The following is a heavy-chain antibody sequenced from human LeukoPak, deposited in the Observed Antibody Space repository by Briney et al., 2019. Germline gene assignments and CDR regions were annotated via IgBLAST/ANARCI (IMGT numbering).Heavy chain of an antibody. J-gene: IGHJ5*02. CDR2: INPKSGGT. V-gene: IGHV1-2*02. CDR3: AREGTTGTTSSNWFDP. CDR1: GYTFTGYY. D-gene: IGHD1-1*01. Sequence: GASVKVSCKASGYTFTGYYMHWVRQAPGQGLEWMGWINPKSGGTNYAQKFQGRVTMTRDTSISTAYMELSRLRSDDTAVYYCAREGTTGTTSSNWFDPWGQGTLVTVSS.